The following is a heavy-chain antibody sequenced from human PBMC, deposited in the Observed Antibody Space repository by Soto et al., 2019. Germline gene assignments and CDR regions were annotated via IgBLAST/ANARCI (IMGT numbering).Heavy chain of an antibody. J-gene: IGHJ4*02. CDR3: AREARGYSYGRLIDY. CDR2: ISYDGSNK. V-gene: IGHV3-30-3*01. CDR1: GFTFSSYA. Sequence: GGSLRLSCAASGFTFSSYAMHWVRQAPGKGLEWVAVISYDGSNKYYADSVKGRFTNSRDNSRNTLYLQMNSLRAEDTAVYYCAREARGYSYGRLIDYWGQGTLVTVSS. D-gene: IGHD5-18*01.